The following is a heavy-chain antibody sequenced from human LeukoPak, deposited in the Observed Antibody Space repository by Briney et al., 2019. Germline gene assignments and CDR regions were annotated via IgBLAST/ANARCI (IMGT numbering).Heavy chain of an antibody. Sequence: ASVKVSCKTSGGTFSSYAISWVRQAPGQGLEWMGWISAYNGNTNYTQTLQGRVTMTTDTSTSTAYMELRSLRSEDTAVYYCARAPGSTSCYYDYWGQGTLVTVSS. CDR2: ISAYNGNT. CDR1: GGTFSSYA. D-gene: IGHD2-2*01. CDR3: ARAPGSTSCYYDY. V-gene: IGHV1-18*01. J-gene: IGHJ4*02.